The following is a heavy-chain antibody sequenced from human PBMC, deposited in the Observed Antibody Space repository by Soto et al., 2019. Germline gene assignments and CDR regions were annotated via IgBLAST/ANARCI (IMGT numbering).Heavy chain of an antibody. CDR2: ISYDGSNK. Sequence: GGSLRLSRAASGFTFSSYCMHWVRQAPGKGLGWVAVISYDGSNKYYSTSLKTRLTISKDTSKNQVVLTMTNMDPVDTATYYCARSTYYYDSSGYGFYYFDYWGQGTLVTVSS. J-gene: IGHJ4*02. V-gene: IGHV3-30*03. D-gene: IGHD3-22*01. CDR1: GFTFSSYC. CDR3: ARSTYYYDSSGYGFYYFDY.